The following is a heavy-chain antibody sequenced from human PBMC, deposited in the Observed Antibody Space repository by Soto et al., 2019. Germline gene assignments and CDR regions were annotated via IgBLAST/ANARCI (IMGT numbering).Heavy chain of an antibody. Sequence: ASVKVSCKASGYTFTGYYMHWVRQAPGQGLEWMGWINPNSGGTNYAQKFQGWATMTRDTSISTGYIELSRLRSEDTAVYYCAIETGSSSSALSNYYYYGMDAWGQGTTVTVSS. CDR3: AIETGSSSSALSNYYYYGMDA. D-gene: IGHD6-6*01. CDR1: GYTFTGYY. CDR2: INPNSGGT. J-gene: IGHJ6*02. V-gene: IGHV1-2*04.